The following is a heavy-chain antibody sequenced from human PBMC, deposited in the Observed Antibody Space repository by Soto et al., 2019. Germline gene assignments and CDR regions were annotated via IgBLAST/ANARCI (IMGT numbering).Heavy chain of an antibody. J-gene: IGHJ6*02. Sequence: GVLRLSCAASGITFSTYAMSWVRRAPGKGLEWVSTIGSNGADKQYADFVKGRFTVSRDSSKSTLSLQMNSLRAEDTAVYYCAADYLRHNSLNGYYYSYGMDVWGQGTTVTVSS. CDR2: IGSNGADK. CDR1: GITFSTYA. CDR3: AADYLRHNSLNGYYYSYGMDV. D-gene: IGHD4-17*01. V-gene: IGHV3-23*01.